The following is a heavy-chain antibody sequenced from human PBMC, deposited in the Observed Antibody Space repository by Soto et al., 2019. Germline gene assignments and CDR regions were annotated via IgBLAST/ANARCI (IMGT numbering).Heavy chain of an antibody. Sequence: GESLKISCVASGFTFSSYTLNWVRQAPGKGLEWVSVISYDGSNKYYADSLKGRFTISRDNSKNTLYLQMNSLRAEDTAVYYCARDSDSSGYLVAYLDYWGQGTLVTVSS. CDR2: ISYDGSNK. CDR1: GFTFSSYT. CDR3: ARDSDSSGYLVAYLDY. D-gene: IGHD3-22*01. V-gene: IGHV3-30-3*01. J-gene: IGHJ4*02.